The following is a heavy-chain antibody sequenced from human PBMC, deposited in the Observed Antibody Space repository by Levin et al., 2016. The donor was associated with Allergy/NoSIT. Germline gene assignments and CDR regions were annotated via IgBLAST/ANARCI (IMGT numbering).Heavy chain of an antibody. CDR1: GYTFTSYD. CDR2: MNPNSGNT. D-gene: IGHD2-15*01. V-gene: IGHV1-8*01. J-gene: IGHJ6*02. Sequence: ASVKVSCKASGYTFTSYDINWVRQATGQGLEWMGWMNPNSGNTGYAQKFQGRVTMTRNTSISTAYMELSSLRSDDTAVYYCARVWVRYCSGGSCYSGYYGMDVWGQGTTVTVSS. CDR3: ARVWVRYCSGGSCYSGYYGMDV.